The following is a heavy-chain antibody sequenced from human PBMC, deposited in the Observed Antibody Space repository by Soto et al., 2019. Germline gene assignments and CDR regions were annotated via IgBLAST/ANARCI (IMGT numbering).Heavy chain of an antibody. Sequence: SVKVSCKASGGTFSSYAISWVRQAPGQGLEWMGGIIPIFGTANYAQKFQGRVTITADESTSTAYMELSSLRSEDTAVYYCARDLGRFGSSSSGIYYYYGMDVWGQGTTVTVSS. J-gene: IGHJ6*02. CDR1: GGTFSSYA. CDR3: ARDLGRFGSSSSGIYYYYGMDV. V-gene: IGHV1-69*13. D-gene: IGHD6-13*01. CDR2: IIPIFGTA.